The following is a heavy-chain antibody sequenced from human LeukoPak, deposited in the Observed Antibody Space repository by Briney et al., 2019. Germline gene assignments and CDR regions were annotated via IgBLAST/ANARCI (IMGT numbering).Heavy chain of an antibody. D-gene: IGHD1-26*01. CDR3: ALLHSESNFVGP. V-gene: IGHV3-74*01. J-gene: IGHJ5*02. CDR1: GFTFSSYW. Sequence: GGSLGLSCAASGFTFSSYWMHWVRQAPGKGLVWVSRIHRGGSSTNYGDSVKGRFTISRDNANNMLYLQMSSLSPEDTAVYYCALLHSESNFVGPWGQGTLVTVSS. CDR2: IHRGGSST.